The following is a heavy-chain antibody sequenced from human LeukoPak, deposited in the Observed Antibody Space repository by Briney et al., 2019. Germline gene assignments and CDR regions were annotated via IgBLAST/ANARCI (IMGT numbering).Heavy chain of an antibody. D-gene: IGHD2-15*01. CDR3: ARDYCSGGRCYSVDY. J-gene: IGHJ4*02. CDR2: ITSSSSSI. V-gene: IGHV3-48*04. CDR1: GFTFSSYS. Sequence: GGSLRLSCAASGFTFSSYSLNWVRQAPGKGLEWVSYITSSSSSIYYADSVKGRLTISRDNAKNTLYLQMNSLRAEDTAMYYCARDYCSGGRCYSVDYWGQGTLVTISS.